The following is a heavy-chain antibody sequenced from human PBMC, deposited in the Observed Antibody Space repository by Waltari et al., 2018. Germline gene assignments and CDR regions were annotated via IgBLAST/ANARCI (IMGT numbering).Heavy chain of an antibody. CDR1: GGFITSNRHY. V-gene: IGHV4-39*01. CDR2: ISYSGAT. J-gene: IGHJ3*01. D-gene: IGHD3-16*01. CDR3: ATYIGASIGTAAFDV. Sequence: QLHLPESGPGLVKPSDTLSVTCTVSGGFITSNRHYWGWIRQPPGKGLEWTATISYSGATYNNPSLKSRVTISVDTSKNQFSLKLSSVTAADTAVYYCATYIGASIGTAAFDVWGQGTMVTVSS.